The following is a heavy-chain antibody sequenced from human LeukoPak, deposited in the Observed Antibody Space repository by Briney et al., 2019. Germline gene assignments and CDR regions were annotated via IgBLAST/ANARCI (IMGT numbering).Heavy chain of an antibody. D-gene: IGHD3-10*01. J-gene: IGHJ3*02. CDR1: GGSISSGSYY. CDR2: VFSRRST. Sequence: SETLSLTCPVSGGSISSGSYYWGWIRQPGWKGPEWIGRVFSRRSTNYNPSLKSRVTISVATSKKLFSLKLSSVTAADTAVYYLARVPFPPDHPTMVRERGAFDIWGQGTMVTVSS. CDR3: ARVPFPPDHPTMVRERGAFDI. V-gene: IGHV4-61*02.